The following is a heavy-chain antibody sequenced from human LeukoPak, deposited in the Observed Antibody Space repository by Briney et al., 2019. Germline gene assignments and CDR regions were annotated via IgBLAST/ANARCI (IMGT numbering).Heavy chain of an antibody. CDR2: IYYSGST. D-gene: IGHD3-3*01. V-gene: IGHV4-59*01. CDR3: ASSPAGDYDFWSGPYYFDY. Sequence: PSETLSLTCTVSGGSISSYYWSWIRQPPGKGLEWIGYIYYSGSTNYNPSLKSRVTISVDTSKNQFSLTLSSVTAADTAVYYCASSPAGDYDFWSGPYYFDYWGQGTLVTVSS. J-gene: IGHJ4*02. CDR1: GGSISSYY.